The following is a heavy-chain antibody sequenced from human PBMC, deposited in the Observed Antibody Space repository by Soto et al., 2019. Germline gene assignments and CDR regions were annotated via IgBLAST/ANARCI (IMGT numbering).Heavy chain of an antibody. CDR3: AIRTRRGTGCIDY. CDR2: IAPGDSDT. D-gene: IGHD3-9*01. Sequence: ESLKISCKGSGYTFTNYWIDWVRQMPGKGLEWMGIIAPGDSDTRYSPSFQGQVTISADKSISTAYLQWSSLKASDTAMYYCAIRTRRGTGCIDYWGPATLLSV. V-gene: IGHV5-51*01. J-gene: IGHJ4*02. CDR1: GYTFTNYW.